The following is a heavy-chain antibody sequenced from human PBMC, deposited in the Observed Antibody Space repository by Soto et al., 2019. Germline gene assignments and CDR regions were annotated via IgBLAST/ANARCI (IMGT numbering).Heavy chain of an antibody. J-gene: IGHJ6*02. CDR3: ARGTGDCSGGSCYYYYGMDV. V-gene: IGHV3-30-3*01. CDR2: ISYDGSNK. D-gene: IGHD2-15*01. CDR1: GFTFSSYA. Sequence: QVQLVESGGGVVQPGRSLRLSCAASGFTFSSYAMHWVRQAPGKGLEWVAVISYDGSNKYYADSVKGRFTISRDNSKNTLYLQMNSLRAEDMAVYYCARGTGDCSGGSCYYYYGMDVWGQGTTVTVSS.